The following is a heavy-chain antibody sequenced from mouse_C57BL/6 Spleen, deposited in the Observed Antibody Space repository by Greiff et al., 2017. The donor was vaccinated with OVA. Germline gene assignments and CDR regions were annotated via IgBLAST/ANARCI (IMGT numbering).Heavy chain of an antibody. CDR3: ARNPLGGYYAMDY. Sequence: VQGVESGPGLVQPSQSLSITCTVSGFSLTSYGVHWVRQSPGKGLEWLGVIWSGGSTDYNAAFISRLSISKDNSKSQVFFKMNSLQADDTAIYYCARNPLGGYYAMDYWGQGTSVTVSS. CDR2: IWSGGST. V-gene: IGHV2-2*01. D-gene: IGHD3-1*01. CDR1: GFSLTSYG. J-gene: IGHJ4*01.